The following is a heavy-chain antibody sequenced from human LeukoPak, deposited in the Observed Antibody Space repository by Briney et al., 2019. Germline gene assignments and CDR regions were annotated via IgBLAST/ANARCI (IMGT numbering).Heavy chain of an antibody. V-gene: IGHV3-49*04. Sequence: GGSLRLSCTTSGFTFGDFVMSWVRRAPGKGLEWVGSIRSKENGGTTEYAASVKGRFTISRDDSTSIAYLQMTSLKTEDTAVYFCTRDRLVRGFDYWGQGTLVTVSS. D-gene: IGHD3-10*01. CDR3: TRDRLVRGFDY. CDR1: GFTFGDFV. J-gene: IGHJ4*02. CDR2: IRSKENGGTT.